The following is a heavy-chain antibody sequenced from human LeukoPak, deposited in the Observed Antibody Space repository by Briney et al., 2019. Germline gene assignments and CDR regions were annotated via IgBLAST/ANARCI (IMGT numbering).Heavy chain of an antibody. CDR2: ISRSGGST. Sequence: GGSLRLSCSASGFTFSSYAMSWVRQAPAKGLEWVSSISRSGGSTYYADSVKGRFTISRDNSKNTLYLQMNSLRAEDTAVYYCAKVRAYYDILTGYYKEGDAFDIWGQGTMVTVSS. D-gene: IGHD3-9*01. J-gene: IGHJ3*02. V-gene: IGHV3-23*01. CDR3: AKVRAYYDILTGYYKEGDAFDI. CDR1: GFTFSSYA.